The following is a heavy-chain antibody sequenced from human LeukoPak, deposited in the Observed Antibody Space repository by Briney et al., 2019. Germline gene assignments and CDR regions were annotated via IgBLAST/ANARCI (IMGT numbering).Heavy chain of an antibody. D-gene: IGHD3-16*01. CDR3: ARDRGTFDP. Sequence: SETLSLTCVVSGGSISSGDYYWNWIRQPAGKGLQWIGRIYTSGTSNYNPSLESRVTISIDTSQNQFSLNLTSVTAADTAVYYCARDRGTFDPWGQGTLVTVSS. V-gene: IGHV4-61*02. CDR2: IYTSGTS. CDR1: GGSISSGDYY. J-gene: IGHJ5*02.